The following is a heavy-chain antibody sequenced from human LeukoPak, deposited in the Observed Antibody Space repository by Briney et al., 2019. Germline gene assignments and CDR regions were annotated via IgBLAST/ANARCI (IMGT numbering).Heavy chain of an antibody. J-gene: IGHJ4*02. Sequence: PSETLSLTCTVSGVSISRYYWSWVRQPPGKGLEWIGSVHYSGNTNYNPSLKSRVTISLDTSKNQFSLKLSYVTAADAAVYYCARHDYNWKTFDYWGQGTLVTVSS. CDR1: GVSISRYY. V-gene: IGHV4-59*08. CDR3: ARHDYNWKTFDY. CDR2: VHYSGNT. D-gene: IGHD1-1*01.